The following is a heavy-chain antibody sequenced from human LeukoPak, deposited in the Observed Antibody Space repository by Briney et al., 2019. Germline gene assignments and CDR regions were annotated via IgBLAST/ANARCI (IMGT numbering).Heavy chain of an antibody. CDR2: ISGSGGST. J-gene: IGHJ3*02. CDR3: AKDMGYYDSSGYYFRAFDI. Sequence: PGGSLRLSCAASGFTFSNYAMTWVRQAPGKGLEWVSGISGSGGSTNYADSVRGRFTISRDNAKNSLYLQMNSLRAEDTALYYCAKDMGYYDSSGYYFRAFDIWGQGTMVTVSS. CDR1: GFTFSNYA. D-gene: IGHD3-22*01. V-gene: IGHV3-23*01.